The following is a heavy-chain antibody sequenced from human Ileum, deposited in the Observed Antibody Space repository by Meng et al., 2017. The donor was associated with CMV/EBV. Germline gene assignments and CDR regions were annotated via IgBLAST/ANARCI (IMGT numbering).Heavy chain of an antibody. CDR2: INANSGGT. V-gene: IGHV1-2*02. Sequence: ASVKVSCKASGYTFTDYDMHWVRQAPGQGLEWMGWINANSGGTNYAQKFQGSVTMTRDTSISTAYMELSRLRSDDTAVYYCARVGYSSSRRYNWFDPWGQGTLVTVSS. D-gene: IGHD6-13*01. CDR3: ARVGYSSSRRYNWFDP. J-gene: IGHJ5*02. CDR1: GYTFTDYD.